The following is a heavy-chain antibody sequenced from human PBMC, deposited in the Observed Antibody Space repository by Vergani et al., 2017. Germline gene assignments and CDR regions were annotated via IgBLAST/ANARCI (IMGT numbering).Heavy chain of an antibody. J-gene: IGHJ5*02. CDR2: INHSGST. Sequence: QVQLQQWGAGLLKPSETLSLTCAVYGGSFSGYYWSWIRQPPGKGLEWIGEINHSGSTNYNPSLKSRVTISVDTSKNQFSLKLSSVTAAATAVYYCARSFIVVVPAAIYNWFDPWGQGTLVTVYS. V-gene: IGHV4-34*01. D-gene: IGHD2-2*02. CDR3: ARSFIVVVPAAIYNWFDP. CDR1: GGSFSGYY.